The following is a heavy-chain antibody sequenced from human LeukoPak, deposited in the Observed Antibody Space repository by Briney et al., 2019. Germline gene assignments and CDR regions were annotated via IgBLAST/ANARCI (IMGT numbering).Heavy chain of an antibody. V-gene: IGHV4-59*01. D-gene: IGHD3-16*01. Sequence: SETLSLTCTVSGGSISSYYWSWIRQPPGKGLKWIGYIYYSGSTSYSPSLRSRVTISVDTSKNQFSPKLSSVTAADTAVYYCARETSQKGAHYMDVWGKGTTVTISS. CDR1: GGSISSYY. CDR2: IYYSGST. CDR3: ARETSQKGAHYMDV. J-gene: IGHJ6*03.